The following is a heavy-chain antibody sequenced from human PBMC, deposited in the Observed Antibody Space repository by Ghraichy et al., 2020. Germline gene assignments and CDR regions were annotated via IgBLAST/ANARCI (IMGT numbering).Heavy chain of an antibody. CDR2: IKHDGTEK. CDR1: GFTFSNYW. D-gene: IGHD4-17*01. V-gene: IGHV3-7*01. Sequence: SLRLSCAASGFTFSNYWMSWVRQAPGKGLEWVANIKHDGTEKYYVDSVKGRFTISRDNAKNSLSLHMSSLRAEDTDVYYCARGRHYDDYLTRFDPWGQGTLVTVSS. CDR3: ARGRHYDDYLTRFDP. J-gene: IGHJ5*02.